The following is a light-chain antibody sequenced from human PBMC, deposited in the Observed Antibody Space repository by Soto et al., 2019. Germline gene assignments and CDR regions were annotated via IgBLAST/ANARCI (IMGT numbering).Light chain of an antibody. CDR1: SSDIGGYNF. V-gene: IGLV2-14*03. J-gene: IGLJ3*02. CDR3: SSYTNTNTLV. Sequence: QSALTQPASVSGSPGQSITISCTGTSSDIGGYNFVSWYQQHPGNAPKLMIYDVTIRPSGVSHRFSGSKSANTASLTISGLQAEDEADYYCSSYTNTNTLVFGGGTKVTVL. CDR2: DVT.